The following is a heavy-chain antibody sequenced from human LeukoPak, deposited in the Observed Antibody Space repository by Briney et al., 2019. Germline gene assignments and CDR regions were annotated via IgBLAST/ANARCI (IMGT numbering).Heavy chain of an antibody. J-gene: IGHJ4*02. V-gene: IGHV3-74*01. CDR1: GFTFSSYW. Sequence: PGGSLRLSCAAPGFTFSSYWIHWVRHAPGKGLVWVSHISSDGSSTSYADSVKGRFTISRDNAKNTLYLQMNSLRAEDTAVYYCAIALPPSISTPWKWGQGTPVTVSS. D-gene: IGHD2-2*01. CDR2: ISSDGSST. CDR3: AIALPPSISTPWK.